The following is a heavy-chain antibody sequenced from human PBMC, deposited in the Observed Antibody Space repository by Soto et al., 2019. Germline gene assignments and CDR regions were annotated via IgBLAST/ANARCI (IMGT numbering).Heavy chain of an antibody. CDR3: ARDSQYYYGSGSYWDAFDI. CDR2: IIPIFGTA. Sequence: GASVKVSCKASGGTFSSYAISWVRQAPGQGLEWMGGIIPIFGTANYAQKFQGRVTITADKSTSTAYMELSSLRSEDTAVYYCARDSQYYYGSGSYWDAFDIWGQGTMVTVSS. V-gene: IGHV1-69*06. CDR1: GGTFSSYA. D-gene: IGHD3-10*01. J-gene: IGHJ3*02.